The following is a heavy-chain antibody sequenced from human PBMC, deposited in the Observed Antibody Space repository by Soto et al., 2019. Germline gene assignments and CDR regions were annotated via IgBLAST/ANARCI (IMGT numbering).Heavy chain of an antibody. CDR3: ARDFPGSGSYYSYGMDV. Sequence: SQTLSLTGAISGDSVSSNSAAWNWIRQSPSRGLEWLGRTYYRSKWYNDYAVSVKSRITINPDTSKNQFSLQLNSVTPEDTAVYYYARDFPGSGSYYSYGMDVWGQGTTVTVSS. V-gene: IGHV6-1*01. D-gene: IGHD3-10*01. CDR1: GDSVSSNSAA. CDR2: TYYRSKWYN. J-gene: IGHJ6*02.